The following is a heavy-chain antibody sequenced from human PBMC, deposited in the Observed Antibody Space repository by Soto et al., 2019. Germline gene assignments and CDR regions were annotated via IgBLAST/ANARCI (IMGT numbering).Heavy chain of an antibody. Sequence: SETLSLTCTVSGGSISSSNWWSWVRQPPGKGLEWIGEIYHSGSTNYNPSLKSRVTISVDKSKNQFSLKLSSVTAADTAVYYCARVSGVYDSSGYYFDYWGQGTLVTVSS. J-gene: IGHJ4*02. CDR1: GGSISSSNW. D-gene: IGHD3-22*01. V-gene: IGHV4-4*02. CDR2: IYHSGST. CDR3: ARVSGVYDSSGYYFDY.